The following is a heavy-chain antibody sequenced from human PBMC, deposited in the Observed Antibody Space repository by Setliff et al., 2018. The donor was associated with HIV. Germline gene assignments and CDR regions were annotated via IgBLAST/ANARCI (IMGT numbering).Heavy chain of an antibody. J-gene: IGHJ6*02. V-gene: IGHV1-69*13. D-gene: IGHD6-19*01. CDR1: GGTLSNYV. CDR3: ARDAGSIAVAETGYHV. CDR2: IIPMYNIP. Sequence: ASVKVSCKTSGGTLSNYVITWVRQAPGQGLEWMGMIIPMYNIPAYAQKFQGRVTFTADESTSTAYMELSSLSSEDTAVYYCARDAGSIAVAETGYHVWGQGTTVTVSS.